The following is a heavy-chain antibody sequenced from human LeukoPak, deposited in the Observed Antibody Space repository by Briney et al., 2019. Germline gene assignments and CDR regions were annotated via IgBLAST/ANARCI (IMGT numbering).Heavy chain of an antibody. V-gene: IGHV3-23*01. CDR2: IDRSGSDT. Sequence: GGSLRLSCAASGFTFSNYAMTWVRQAPGRGLEWVSAIDRSGSDTYYIDSVKGRFTISRDNSKNTLYLQMNSLRAEDTAVYYCARDRIAAFDYWGQGTLVTVSS. CDR3: ARDRIAAFDY. J-gene: IGHJ4*02. CDR1: GFTFSNYA. D-gene: IGHD6-6*01.